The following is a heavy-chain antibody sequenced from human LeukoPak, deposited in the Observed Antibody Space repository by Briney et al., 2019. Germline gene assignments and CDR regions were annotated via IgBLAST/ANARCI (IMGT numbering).Heavy chain of an antibody. CDR3: ARSQGGFRFYY. CDR2: VSYSGSS. CDR1: GVSISNYY. D-gene: IGHD1-14*01. Sequence: PSETLSPTCAVSGVSISNYYWNWIRQPPGKGLEWIGYVSYSGSSKYNPSLKTRVTISVDTSKNQFSLKLSSVTAADTAVYYCARSQGGFRFYYWGQGTLVTVSS. V-gene: IGHV4-59*08. J-gene: IGHJ4*02.